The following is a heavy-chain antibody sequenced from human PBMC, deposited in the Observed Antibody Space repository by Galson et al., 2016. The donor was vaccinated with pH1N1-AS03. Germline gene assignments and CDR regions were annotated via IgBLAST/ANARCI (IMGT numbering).Heavy chain of an antibody. CDR3: AVDSDSRATY. D-gene: IGHD1-26*01. CDR1: GLTFSDYW. J-gene: IGHJ4*02. Sequence: SLRLSCAASGLTFSDYWMSWVRQAPGKGLEWVANIKQDGSDTNYVDSVRDRFTISRDNDNNLLYLQMNSLRVEDTAVYYCAVDSDSRATYWGQGALVTVSS. V-gene: IGHV3-7*03. CDR2: IKQDGSDT.